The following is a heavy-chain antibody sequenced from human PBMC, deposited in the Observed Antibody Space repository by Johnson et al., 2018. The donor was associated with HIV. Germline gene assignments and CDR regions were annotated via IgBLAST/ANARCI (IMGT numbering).Heavy chain of an antibody. CDR1: GFTFSTYD. CDR3: ATRDPTYRPGVFDI. J-gene: IGHJ3*02. Sequence: VQLVESGGGLVQPGGSLRLSCAASGFTFSTYDMHWVRQATGKGLEWVSAIGPAGDTYYPGSVKGRFTISRENAKNSLYLQMNSLRAEDMAVYYCATRDPTYRPGVFDIWGQGTMVTVSS. CDR2: IGPAGDT. D-gene: IGHD2-2*02. V-gene: IGHV3-13*01.